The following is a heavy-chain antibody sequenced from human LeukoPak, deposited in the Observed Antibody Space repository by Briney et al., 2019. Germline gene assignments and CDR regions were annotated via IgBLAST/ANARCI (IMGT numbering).Heavy chain of an antibody. V-gene: IGHV4-34*01. Sequence: SETLSLTYAVYGGSFSGYYWSWIRQPPGKGLEWIGEINHSGSTNYNPSLKSRVTISVDTSKNQFSLKLSPVTAADTAVYYCASQYSGSPSDYWGQGTLVTVSS. CDR2: INHSGST. CDR1: GGSFSGYY. J-gene: IGHJ4*02. D-gene: IGHD1-26*01. CDR3: ASQYSGSPSDY.